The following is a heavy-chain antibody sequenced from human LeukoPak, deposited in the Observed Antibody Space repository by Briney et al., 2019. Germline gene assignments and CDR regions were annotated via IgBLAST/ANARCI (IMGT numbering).Heavy chain of an antibody. CDR3: AKDLEATTVTTVDY. CDR1: GFTFSSYA. CDR2: ISGSGGRT. Sequence: PGRSLRLSCAASGFTFSSYAMSWGRQAPGEGLEWVSGISGSGGRTNYADSVKGRFTISRDNSKNTLYLQMHSLRAEDTAVYYCAKDLEATTVTTVDYWGQGTLVTVSS. V-gene: IGHV3-23*01. J-gene: IGHJ4*02. D-gene: IGHD4-17*01.